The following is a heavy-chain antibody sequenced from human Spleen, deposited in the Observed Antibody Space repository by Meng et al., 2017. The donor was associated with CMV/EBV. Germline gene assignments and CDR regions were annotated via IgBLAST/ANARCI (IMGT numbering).Heavy chain of an antibody. CDR3: ARSMLEVNRYYYGMDV. V-gene: IGHV3-13*01. D-gene: IGHD1-1*01. J-gene: IGHJ6*04. CDR2: IGTAGDT. CDR1: GFTFSSYD. Sequence: GESLKISCAASGFTFSSYDMHWVRQATGKGLEWVSAIGTAGDTYYPGSVKGRFTISRDNSKNTLYLQMNSLRAEDTAVYYCARSMLEVNRYYYGMDVWGEGTPVTVSS.